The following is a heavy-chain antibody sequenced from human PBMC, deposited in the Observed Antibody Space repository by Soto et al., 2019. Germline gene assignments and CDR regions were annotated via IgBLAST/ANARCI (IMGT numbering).Heavy chain of an antibody. CDR3: TRRVRSTGLLDY. V-gene: IGHV4-59*12. J-gene: IGHJ4*02. Sequence: SETLSLTCTVSGGSISSYYWSWIRQPPGKRLEWIGSVYYTGSTNYNSSLKSRVTISIDTSKNQFSLSLNSVTAADTAVYYCTRRVRSTGLLDYWGQGALVTVSS. CDR1: GGSISSYY. D-gene: IGHD4-4*01. CDR2: VYYTGST.